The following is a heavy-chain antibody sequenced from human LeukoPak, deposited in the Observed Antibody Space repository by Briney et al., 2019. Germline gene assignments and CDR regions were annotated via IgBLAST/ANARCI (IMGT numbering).Heavy chain of an antibody. Sequence: GGSLRLSCAASGFTFSSYAMHWVRQAPGKGLEGVAVISYDGSNKYYADSVKGRFTISRDNSKNTLYLQMNSLRAEDTAVYYCARGSSGWYYFDYWGQGTLVTVSS. CDR2: ISYDGSNK. CDR3: ARGSSGWYYFDY. CDR1: GFTFSSYA. J-gene: IGHJ4*02. V-gene: IGHV3-30*01. D-gene: IGHD3-22*01.